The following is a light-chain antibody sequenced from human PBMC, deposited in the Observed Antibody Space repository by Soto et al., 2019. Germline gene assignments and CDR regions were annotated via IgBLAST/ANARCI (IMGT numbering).Light chain of an antibody. CDR2: EVN. J-gene: IGLJ1*01. Sequence: QSVLTQPASVSGSPGQSITISCTGTSSDVGGYAYVSWYQQYPGKAPKLMIYEVNKRPSGVPDRFSGSKSGNTASLTVSGLQAEDEADYYCSSYAGSSNVFGTGTKVTVL. CDR3: SSYAGSSNV. V-gene: IGLV2-8*01. CDR1: SSDVGGYAY.